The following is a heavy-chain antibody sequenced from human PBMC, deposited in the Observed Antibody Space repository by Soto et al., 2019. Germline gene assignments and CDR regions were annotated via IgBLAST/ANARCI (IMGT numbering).Heavy chain of an antibody. CDR3: ARDRRVEMATYAFDI. CDR1: GYTFTGYY. D-gene: IGHD2-2*01. J-gene: IGHJ3*02. V-gene: IGHV1-2*02. CDR2: INPNSGGT. Sequence: ASVKVSCKASGYTFTGYYMHWVRQAPGQGLEWMGWINPNSGGTNYAQKFQGRVTMTRDTSISTAYMEPSRLRSDDTAVYYCARDRRVEMATYAFDIWGQGTMVTVSS.